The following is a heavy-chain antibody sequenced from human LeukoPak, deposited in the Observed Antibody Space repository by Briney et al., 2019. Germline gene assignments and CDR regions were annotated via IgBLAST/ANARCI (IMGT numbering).Heavy chain of an antibody. CDR1: GFTFRRYA. J-gene: IGHJ4*02. V-gene: IGHV3-30*01. CDR3: ARGKGGPFKY. D-gene: IGHD2-15*01. Sequence: GRSLRLSCAASGFTFRRYAMHWVRQAPGKGLEWVAAMSFDGSYKYYAESVKGRFTISRDNSNNTVSLEMNGLRAEDTAVYFCARGKGGPFKYWGQGTLVTVSS. CDR2: MSFDGSYK.